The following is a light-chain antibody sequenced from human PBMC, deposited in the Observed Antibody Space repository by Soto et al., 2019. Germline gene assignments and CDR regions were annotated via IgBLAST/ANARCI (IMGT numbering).Light chain of an antibody. V-gene: IGKV1D-12*01. CDR1: QGISSW. CDR3: QQANSFPRT. Sequence: DIQMTQSPSSVSASVGDRVTITCRASQGISSWFAWYQQKPGKAPKLLIYAAYSLQSGVPLRFSGSGSGTEFPLPISSLQPEDFATYYCQQANSFPRTFGQGTKVEIK. CDR2: AAY. J-gene: IGKJ1*01.